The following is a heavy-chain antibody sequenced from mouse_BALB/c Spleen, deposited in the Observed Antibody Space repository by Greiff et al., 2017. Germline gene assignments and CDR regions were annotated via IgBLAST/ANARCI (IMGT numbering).Heavy chain of an antibody. Sequence: EVKLMESGPGLVKPSQSLSLTCSVTGYSITSGYYWNWIRQFPGNKLEWMGYISYDGSNNYNPSLKNRISITRDTSKNQFFLKLNSVTTEDTATYYCASYYDYDWLAYWGQGTLVTVSA. D-gene: IGHD2-4*01. J-gene: IGHJ3*01. CDR2: ISYDGSN. CDR3: ASYYDYDWLAY. CDR1: GYSITSGYY. V-gene: IGHV3-6*02.